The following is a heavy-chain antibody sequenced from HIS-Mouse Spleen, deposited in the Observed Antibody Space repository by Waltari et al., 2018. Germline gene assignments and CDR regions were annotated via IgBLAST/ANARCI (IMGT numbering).Heavy chain of an antibody. D-gene: IGHD3-22*01. Sequence: QVQLVESGGGVVQPGRSLRLSCAASGVTFGTYAWPWVRQAPGKGLEWVAVISYDGSNKYYADSVKGRFTISRDNSKNTLYLQMNSLRAEDTAVYYCARAIGFDYWGQGTLVTVSS. CDR3: ARAIGFDY. CDR2: ISYDGSNK. V-gene: IGHV3-30-3*01. J-gene: IGHJ4*02. CDR1: GVTFGTYA.